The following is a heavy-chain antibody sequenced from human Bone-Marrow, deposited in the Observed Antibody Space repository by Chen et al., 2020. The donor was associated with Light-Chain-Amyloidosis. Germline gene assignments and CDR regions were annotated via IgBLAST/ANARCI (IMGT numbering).Heavy chain of an antibody. V-gene: IGHV3-33*01. CDR3: ARGEHIVVVTSTPVAKGVEYFPR. J-gene: IGHJ1*01. CDR2: IWFDATIK. CDR1: GFSIENYG. Sequence: QVQLVESGGGVVQPGGSLRLSCAASGFSIENYGMHWVRQAPGKGLEWVALIWFDATIKYYADSVKGRFTISRDNSKNTLYLQLNNLRAEDTAMYYCARGEHIVVVTSTPVAKGVEYFPRWGQGTLVTVSS. D-gene: IGHD2-21*02.